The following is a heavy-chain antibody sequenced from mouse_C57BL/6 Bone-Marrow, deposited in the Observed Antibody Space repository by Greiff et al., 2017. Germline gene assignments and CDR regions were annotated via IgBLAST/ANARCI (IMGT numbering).Heavy chain of an antibody. V-gene: IGHV3-8*01. CDR1: GYSITSDY. D-gene: IGHD1-1*01. J-gene: IGHJ2*01. CDR2: ISYSGST. Sequence: EVKVVESGPGLAKPSQTLSLTCSVTGYSITSDYWNWIRKFPGNKLEYMGYISYSGSTYYNPSLKSRISITRDTSKNQYYLQLNSVTTEDTATYYCARFSYYGSSQYYFDYWGQGTTLTVSS. CDR3: ARFSYYGSSQYYFDY.